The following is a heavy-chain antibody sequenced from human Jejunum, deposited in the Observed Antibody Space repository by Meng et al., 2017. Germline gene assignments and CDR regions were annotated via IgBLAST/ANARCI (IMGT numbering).Heavy chain of an antibody. CDR1: GEPFTNFY. CDR2: VTHSGTT. J-gene: IGHJ4*02. CDR3: ARVGLGWSGFDS. Sequence: QVQLQQWGAGLLKPSETLSLPCSVLGEPFTNFYCNWIRQPPGEGLQWIGEVTHSGTTNYAPSLKSRVTISLDTSNNQFSLKLTSVTAADTAVYYCARVGLGWSGFDSWGQGTLVTVSS. D-gene: IGHD3/OR15-3a*01. V-gene: IGHV4-34*01.